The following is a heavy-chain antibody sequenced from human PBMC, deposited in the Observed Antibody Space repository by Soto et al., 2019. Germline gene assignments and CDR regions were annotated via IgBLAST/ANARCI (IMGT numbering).Heavy chain of an antibody. V-gene: IGHV4-38-2*01. CDR3: RSSTSCYDESCVDV. D-gene: IGHD2-2*01. CDR2: LYHIGST. J-gene: IGHJ6*02. Sequence: LSLTCAVSGYSISSGNYWAWIRQPPGRGLEWIGSLYHIGSTHYNTSLKSRVTISVDTSKDHFSLELSSVTAADTAIYYCRSSTSCYDESCVDVWGQGTMVTVSS. CDR1: GYSISSGNY.